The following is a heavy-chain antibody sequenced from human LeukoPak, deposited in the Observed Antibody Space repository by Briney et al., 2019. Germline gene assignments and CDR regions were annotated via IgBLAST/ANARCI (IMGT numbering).Heavy chain of an antibody. D-gene: IGHD6-19*01. J-gene: IGHJ4*02. V-gene: IGHV3-43*01. Sequence: GGSLRLSCAASGFTFDDYTMHWVRQAPGKGLEWVTLISWDGGSTYYADSVKGRFTISRDNSKSSLYLQMNSLRTEDTALYHCAKDIFRAFSGWAFDYWGRGTLVTVSS. CDR1: GFTFDDYT. CDR2: ISWDGGST. CDR3: AKDIFRAFSGWAFDY.